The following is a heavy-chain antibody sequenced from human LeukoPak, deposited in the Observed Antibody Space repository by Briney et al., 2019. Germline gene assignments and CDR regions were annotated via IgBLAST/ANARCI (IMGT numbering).Heavy chain of an antibody. CDR3: ADLDYDSSGPDPPLDY. CDR2: ISYDGSNK. J-gene: IGHJ4*02. D-gene: IGHD3-22*01. Sequence: GGSLRLSCAASGFYFRDHWMDWVRQAPGKGLEWVAVISYDGSNKYYADSVKGRFTISRDNSKNTLYLQMNSLRAEDTAVYYCADLDYDSSGPDPPLDYWGQGTLVTVSS. V-gene: IGHV3-30*03. CDR1: GFYFRDHW.